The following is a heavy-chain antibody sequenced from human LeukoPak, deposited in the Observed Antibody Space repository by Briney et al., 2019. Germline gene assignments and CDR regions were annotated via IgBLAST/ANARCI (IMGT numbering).Heavy chain of an antibody. V-gene: IGHV3-64D*09. CDR3: VKDRHFSRELRGHFDY. J-gene: IGHJ4*02. CDR1: GFIFSSYA. Sequence: GGPLRLSCSASGFIFSSYAMHWVRQAPGKALGSVAAICSCGGSTYYPDSVKGRFTISRDDSKNTLYLQMSSLRVEDTAVYYCVKDRHFSRELRGHFDYWGQGTLV. CDR2: ICSCGGST. D-gene: IGHD1-7*01.